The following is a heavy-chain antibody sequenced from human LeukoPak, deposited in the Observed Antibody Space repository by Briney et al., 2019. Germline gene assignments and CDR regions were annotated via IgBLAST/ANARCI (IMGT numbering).Heavy chain of an antibody. D-gene: IGHD3-3*01. Sequence: ASVKVSCKASDFSFTSYGMSWVRQAPGQRLEWMGWINAGNGNTKYSQKFQGRVTITRDTSASTAYMELSSLRSEDTAVYYCASGLRFLEWLSGFDYWGQGTLVTVSS. J-gene: IGHJ4*02. V-gene: IGHV1-3*01. CDR3: ASGLRFLEWLSGFDY. CDR1: DFSFTSYG. CDR2: INAGNGNT.